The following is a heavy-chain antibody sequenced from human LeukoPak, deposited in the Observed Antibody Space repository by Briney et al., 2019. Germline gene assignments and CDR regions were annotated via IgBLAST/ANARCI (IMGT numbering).Heavy chain of an antibody. V-gene: IGHV3-66*01. Sequence: GGSLRLSCAASGFTVSTNYLSWVRQAPGKGLEWVSIIYTGGSTYYADSVKGRFIISRDNSKSTVYLQMNSLRGEDTAVYYCARMESTRVTEIDYWGQGTLVTVSS. CDR1: GFTVSTNY. CDR2: IYTGGST. D-gene: IGHD4-17*01. CDR3: ARMESTRVTEIDY. J-gene: IGHJ4*02.